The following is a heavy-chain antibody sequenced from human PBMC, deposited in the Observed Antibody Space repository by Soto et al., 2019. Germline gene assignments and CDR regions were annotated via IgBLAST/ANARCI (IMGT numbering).Heavy chain of an antibody. Sequence: ASVKVSCKASGYTFASCGRRWVRQAPGQGLEWMGWISAYNGNTNYAQKLQGRVTMTTDTSTSTAYMELRSLRSDDTAVYYCARVLHSGYDWGYYFDYWGQGTLVTVSS. CDR1: GYTFASCG. V-gene: IGHV1-18*01. CDR3: ARVLHSGYDWGYYFDY. J-gene: IGHJ4*02. D-gene: IGHD5-12*01. CDR2: ISAYNGNT.